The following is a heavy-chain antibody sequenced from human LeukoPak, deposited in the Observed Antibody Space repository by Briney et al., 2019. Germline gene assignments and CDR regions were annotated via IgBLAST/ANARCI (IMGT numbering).Heavy chain of an antibody. Sequence: PGGSLRLSCAASGFTFSIYGMHWVRQAPGKGLEWVAVISYDGSNKYYADSVKGRFTISRDNSKNTLYLQMNSLRAEDTAVYYCAKDPKTSYYYGSGSYYRPLYGMDVWGQGTTVTVSS. D-gene: IGHD3-10*01. CDR1: GFTFSIYG. CDR3: AKDPKTSYYYGSGSYYRPLYGMDV. CDR2: ISYDGSNK. J-gene: IGHJ6*02. V-gene: IGHV3-30*18.